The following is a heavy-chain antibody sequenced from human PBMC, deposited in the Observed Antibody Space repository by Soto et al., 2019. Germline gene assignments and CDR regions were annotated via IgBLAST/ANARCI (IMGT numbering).Heavy chain of an antibody. CDR2: IYHSGST. J-gene: IGHJ5*02. D-gene: IGHD2-2*02. CDR3: ARGGIPTQNWFDP. CDR1: GGSISSSNW. Sequence: PSETLSLTCAVSGGSISSSNWWSWVRQPPGKGLEWIGEIYHSGSTNYNPSLQSRVTVSLDTSKNQFSLKLNSVTAADTAVYYCARGGIPTQNWFDPWGQGTLVTVSS. V-gene: IGHV4-4*02.